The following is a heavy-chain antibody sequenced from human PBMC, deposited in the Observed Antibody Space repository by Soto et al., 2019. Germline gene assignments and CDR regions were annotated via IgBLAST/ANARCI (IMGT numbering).Heavy chain of an antibody. D-gene: IGHD3-16*02. CDR1: GGSFSGYY. Sequence: QVQLQQWGAGLLKPSETLSLTCAVYGGSFSGYYWSWIRQPPGKGLEWIGEINHSGSTNYNPSLKSRVTISVDTSKNQFSLKLSSVTAADTAVYYCARARAWGSYRLYYFDYWGQGTLVTVSS. J-gene: IGHJ4*02. CDR2: INHSGST. CDR3: ARARAWGSYRLYYFDY. V-gene: IGHV4-34*01.